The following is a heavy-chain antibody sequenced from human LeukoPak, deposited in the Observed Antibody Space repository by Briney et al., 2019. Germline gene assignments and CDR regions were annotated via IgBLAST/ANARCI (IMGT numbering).Heavy chain of an antibody. D-gene: IGHD4-17*01. J-gene: IGHJ6*03. CDR2: IYPGDSDT. Sequence: GESLKISCKGSGYSFTSYWIGWVRQMPGKGLEWMGIIYPGDSDTRYSPSFQGQVTISADKSISTAYLQWSSLKASDTAMYYCARLVYGDYGGGYYYYYMDVWGKGTTVTVSS. CDR3: ARLVYGDYGGGYYYYYMDV. V-gene: IGHV5-51*01. CDR1: GYSFTSYW.